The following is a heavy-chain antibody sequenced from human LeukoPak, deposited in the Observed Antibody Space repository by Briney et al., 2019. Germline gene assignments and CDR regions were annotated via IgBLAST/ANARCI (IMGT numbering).Heavy chain of an antibody. D-gene: IGHD3-10*01. Sequence: SETLSLTCTVSGGSIRSSSYYWGWIRQPPGKGLEWIGSIYYSGSTYYNPSLKSRVTISVDTSKNQFSLKLSSVTAADTAVYYCAINLDRSGSYLDYFDYWGQGTLVTVSS. J-gene: IGHJ4*02. CDR2: IYYSGST. CDR3: AINLDRSGSYLDYFDY. V-gene: IGHV4-39*01. CDR1: GGSIRSSSYY.